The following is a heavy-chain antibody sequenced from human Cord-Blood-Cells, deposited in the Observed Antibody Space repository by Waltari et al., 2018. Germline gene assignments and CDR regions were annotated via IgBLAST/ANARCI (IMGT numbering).Heavy chain of an antibody. Sequence: QVQLVQSGAEVKKPGASVKVSCKASGYTFTSYDINWVRQATGQGLEWMGWMHPHSDNTGYAQKFQGRVTITRNTSISTAYMELSSLRSEDTSVYYCARKMYYYGSGSFDYWGQGTLVTVSS. CDR2: MHPHSDNT. CDR3: ARKMYYYGSGSFDY. D-gene: IGHD3-10*01. CDR1: GYTFTSYD. J-gene: IGHJ4*02. V-gene: IGHV1-8*03.